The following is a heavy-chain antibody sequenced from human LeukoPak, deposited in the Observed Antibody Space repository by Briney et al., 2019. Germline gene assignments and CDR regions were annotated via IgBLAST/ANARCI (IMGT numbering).Heavy chain of an antibody. J-gene: IGHJ4*02. V-gene: IGHV3-33*08. Sequence: GGSLRLSCAASGFTFGNYNMNWVRQAPGKGLEWVAVIWYDGSNKYYADSVKGRFTISRDNSKNTLYLQMNSLRAEDTAVYYCARGRRRDGYLDYWGQGTLVTVSS. D-gene: IGHD5-24*01. CDR3: ARGRRRDGYLDY. CDR1: GFTFGNYN. CDR2: IWYDGSNK.